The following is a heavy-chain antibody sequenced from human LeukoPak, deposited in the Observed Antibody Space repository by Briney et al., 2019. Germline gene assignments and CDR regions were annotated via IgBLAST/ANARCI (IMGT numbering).Heavy chain of an antibody. CDR1: GYTFTSDG. CDR2: ISAYNGKT. J-gene: IGHJ1*01. D-gene: IGHD3-10*01. CDR3: ATEREETYGSGSYTLDH. V-gene: IGHV1-18*01. Sequence: ASVKGSCKASGYTFTSDGISWVRQAPGQGLEWMGWISAYNGKTNYAQKLQGRVTMTTDTSTSTACMELRSLRSDDTAGYYCATEREETYGSGSYTLDHCGQGPLAPVSS.